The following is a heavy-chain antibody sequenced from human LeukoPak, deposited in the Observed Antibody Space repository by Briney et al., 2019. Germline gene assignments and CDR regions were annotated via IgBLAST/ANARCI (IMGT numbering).Heavy chain of an antibody. D-gene: IGHD3-9*01. J-gene: IGHJ4*02. CDR3: ASGDYDILTGKAPQLDY. V-gene: IGHV3-30*02. CDR1: GFTFSSYG. Sequence: TGGSLRLSCAASGFTFSSYGMHWVRQAPGKGLEWVAFIRYDGSNKYYADSVKGRFTISRDNSKNTLYLQMNSLRAEDTAVYYCASGDYDILTGKAPQLDYWGQGTLVTVSS. CDR2: IRYDGSNK.